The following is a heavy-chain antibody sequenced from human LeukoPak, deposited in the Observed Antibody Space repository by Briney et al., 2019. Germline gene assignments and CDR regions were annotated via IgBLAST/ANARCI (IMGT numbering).Heavy chain of an antibody. CDR3: ARVGSVWFGELLWGFGDY. CDR1: GYTLTELS. D-gene: IGHD3-10*01. CDR2: ISAYNGNT. J-gene: IGHJ4*02. V-gene: IGHV1-18*01. Sequence: ASVKVSCKVSGYTLTELSMHWVRQAPGKGLEWMGWISAYNGNTNYAQKLQGRVTMTTDTSTSTAYMELRSLRSDDTAVYYCARVGSVWFGELLWGFGDYWGQGTLVTVFS.